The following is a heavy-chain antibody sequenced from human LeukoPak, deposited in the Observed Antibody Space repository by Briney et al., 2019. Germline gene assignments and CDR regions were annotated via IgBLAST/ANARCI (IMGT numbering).Heavy chain of an antibody. CDR3: ARESIAAAGTRYYYYMDV. D-gene: IGHD6-13*01. J-gene: IGHJ6*03. Sequence: GGSLRLSCAASGFTFSSYEMNWVRQAPGKGLEWVAVISYDGSNKYYADSVKGRFTISRDNSKNTLYLQMNSLRAEDTAVYYCARESIAAAGTRYYYYMDVWGKGTTVTVSS. CDR1: GFTFSSYE. V-gene: IGHV3-30*04. CDR2: ISYDGSNK.